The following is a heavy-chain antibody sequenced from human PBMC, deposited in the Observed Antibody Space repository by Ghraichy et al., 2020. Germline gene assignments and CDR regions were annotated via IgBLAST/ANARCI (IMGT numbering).Heavy chain of an antibody. CDR2: IYYSGST. CDR3: ASYYYGSRRFDY. J-gene: IGHJ4*02. V-gene: IGHV4-31*03. Sequence: SETLSLTCTVSGGSISSGGYYWSWIRQHPGKGLEWIGYIYYSGSTYYNTSLKSRVTISVDTSKNQFSLKLSSVTAADTAGYYCASYYYGSRRFDYWGQGTLVTVSS. CDR1: GGSISSGGYY. D-gene: IGHD3-10*01.